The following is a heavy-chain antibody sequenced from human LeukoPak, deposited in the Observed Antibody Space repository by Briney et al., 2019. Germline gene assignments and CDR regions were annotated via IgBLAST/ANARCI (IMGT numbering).Heavy chain of an antibody. CDR1: GFTFSSYG. J-gene: IGHJ4*02. V-gene: IGHV3-33*08. CDR3: ARDKHYDFWSGSADY. Sequence: PGRSLRLSCAASGFTFSSYGMHWVRQAPGKGLEWVAVIWYGGSNKYYADSVKGRFTISRDNSKNTLYLQMNSLRAEDTAVYYCARDKHYDFWSGSADYWGQGTLVTVSS. CDR2: IWYGGSNK. D-gene: IGHD3-3*01.